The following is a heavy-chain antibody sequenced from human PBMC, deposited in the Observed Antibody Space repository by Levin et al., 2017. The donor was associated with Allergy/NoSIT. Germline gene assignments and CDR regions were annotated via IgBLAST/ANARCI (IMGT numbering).Heavy chain of an antibody. Sequence: SGPTLVKPTQTLTLTCTFSGFSLSNSVGGVAWIRQPPGKALEWLAVIYWDDEKRYSPLLKSRLTITKDTSKNQVVLTMSNMDPVDTATYYCAHSQFGELVRYNWFDSWGQGTLVTVSS. CDR3: AHSQFGELVRYNWFDS. CDR1: GFSLSNSVGG. J-gene: IGHJ5*01. D-gene: IGHD3-10*01. V-gene: IGHV2-5*02. CDR2: IYWDDEK.